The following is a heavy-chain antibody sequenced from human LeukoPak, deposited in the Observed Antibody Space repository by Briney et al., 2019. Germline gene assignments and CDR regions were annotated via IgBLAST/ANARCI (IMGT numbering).Heavy chain of an antibody. CDR3: ARGIAARLYYFDY. Sequence: TGGSLRLSCAASGFTFSSYAMRWVRQAPGKGLEYVSAISSNGGSTYYANSVKGRFTISRDNSKNTLYLQMGSLRAEDMAVYYCARGIAARLYYFDYWGQGTLVTVSS. J-gene: IGHJ4*02. CDR1: GFTFSSYA. D-gene: IGHD6-6*01. CDR2: ISSNGGST. V-gene: IGHV3-64*01.